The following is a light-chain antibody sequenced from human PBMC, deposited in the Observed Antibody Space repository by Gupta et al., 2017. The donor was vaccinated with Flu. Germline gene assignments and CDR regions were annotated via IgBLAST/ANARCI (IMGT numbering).Light chain of an antibody. CDR3: QSYDSSKHV. Sequence: NFMLTQPHSVSESPGKTVTISCTRSSGSIANNYVQWHQQRPGSSPTTVIYEHNQRPSGVPDRFSGSIDSSSNSASLTISGLKTEDEADYYCQSYDSSKHVFGGGTKLTVL. J-gene: IGLJ2*01. CDR2: EHN. V-gene: IGLV6-57*01. CDR1: SGSIANNY.